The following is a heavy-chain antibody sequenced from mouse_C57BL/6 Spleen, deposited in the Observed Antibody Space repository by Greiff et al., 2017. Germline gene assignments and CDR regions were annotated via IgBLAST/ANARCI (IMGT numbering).Heavy chain of an antibody. V-gene: IGHV14-2*01. D-gene: IGHD1-1*01. CDR3: ASSLAYGSSHYYAMDY. CDR1: GFNIKDYY. CDR2: IDPEDGET. J-gene: IGHJ4*01. Sequence: VQLQQSGAELVKPGASVKLSCTASGFNIKDYYMHWVKQRTEQGLEWIGRIDPEDGETKYAPKFQGKATITADTSSNTAYLQLSSLTSEDTAVEYCASSLAYGSSHYYAMDYWGQGTSVTVSS.